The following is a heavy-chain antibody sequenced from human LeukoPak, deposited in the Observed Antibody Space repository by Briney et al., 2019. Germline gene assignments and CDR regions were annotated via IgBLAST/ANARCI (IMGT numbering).Heavy chain of an antibody. D-gene: IGHD6-19*01. Sequence: GGSLRLSCAASGFTFSDYSMNWVRQAPGKGLEWVSAISGSGGSTYYADSVKGRFTISRDNSKNTLYLQMNSLRAEDTAVYYCAKGQQWLVLKSAFDIWGQGTMVTVSS. CDR1: GFTFSDYS. CDR2: ISGSGGST. J-gene: IGHJ3*02. CDR3: AKGQQWLVLKSAFDI. V-gene: IGHV3-23*01.